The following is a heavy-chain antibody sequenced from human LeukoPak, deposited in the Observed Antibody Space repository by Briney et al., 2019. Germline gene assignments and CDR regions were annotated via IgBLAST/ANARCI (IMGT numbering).Heavy chain of an antibody. Sequence: GGSLRLSCVVSGFTFRNYAMSWVRQAPGKGLEWVSAISGGGGSTYYADSVKGRFTISRDNSKNTLYLQMNSLRAEDTALYYCAKDADLVVVVAAAHYFAYWGQGTLVTVSS. V-gene: IGHV3-23*01. D-gene: IGHD2-15*01. CDR3: AKDADLVVVVAAAHYFAY. J-gene: IGHJ4*02. CDR2: ISGGGGST. CDR1: GFTFRNYA.